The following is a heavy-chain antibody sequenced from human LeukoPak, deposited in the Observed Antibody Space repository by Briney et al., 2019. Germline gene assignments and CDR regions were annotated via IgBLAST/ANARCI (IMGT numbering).Heavy chain of an antibody. CDR2: IWYDGSNK. CDR3: ARGLPQSTIYYYYGMDV. V-gene: IGHV3-33*01. J-gene: IGHJ6*02. Sequence: GGSLRLSCAASGFTFSSYGMHWVRQAPGKGLEWVAVIWYDGSNKYYADSVKGRFTISRDNSKNTLYLQMNSLRAEDTAVYYCARGLPQSTIYYYYGMDVWGQGTTVTVSS. CDR1: GFTFSSYG. D-gene: IGHD3-16*01.